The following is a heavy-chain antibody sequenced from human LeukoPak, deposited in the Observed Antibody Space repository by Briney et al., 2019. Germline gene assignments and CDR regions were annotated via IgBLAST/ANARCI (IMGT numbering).Heavy chain of an antibody. CDR1: SGSISGYY. CDR3: ARLFGHSYGLVDY. CDR2: MYYSGST. Sequence: PSETLSLTCTVSSGSISGYYWSWIRQPPGKGLEWIGYMYYSGSTSYNPSLKSRVTISVDTSKNQVSLRLSSVTAVDTAVYYCARLFGHSYGLVDYWGQGTLVTVSS. J-gene: IGHJ4*02. V-gene: IGHV4-59*08. D-gene: IGHD5-18*01.